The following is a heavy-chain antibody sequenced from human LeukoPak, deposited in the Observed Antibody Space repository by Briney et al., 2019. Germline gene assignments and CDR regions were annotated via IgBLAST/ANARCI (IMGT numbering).Heavy chain of an antibody. CDR1: GFTVSSDY. Sequence: GGSLRLSCAASGFTVSSDYMSWVRQAPGKGLEWVSVIYSGGSTYYADSVKGRFTISRDNSKNTLYLQMNSLGAEDTAVYYCARDRRAEADGAFDYWGQGTLVTVSS. CDR3: ARDRRAEADGAFDY. CDR2: IYSGGST. J-gene: IGHJ4*02. V-gene: IGHV3-66*01. D-gene: IGHD3-10*01.